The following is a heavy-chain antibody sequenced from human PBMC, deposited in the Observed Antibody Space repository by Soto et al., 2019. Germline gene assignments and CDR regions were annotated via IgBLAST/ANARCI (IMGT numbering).Heavy chain of an antibody. Sequence: GGSLSPSCAASGFTFSSYAMSWVRQPPGKGLEWVSAVSGNGQGIYYADSVRGRFTISRDNSKNTVFLHMDSLRAEDTAVYYCAKDRDYPRDYFHYWGQGTLVTVSS. J-gene: IGHJ4*02. CDR3: AKDRDYPRDYFHY. CDR1: GFTFSSYA. CDR2: VSGNGQGI. V-gene: IGHV3-23*01. D-gene: IGHD3-10*01.